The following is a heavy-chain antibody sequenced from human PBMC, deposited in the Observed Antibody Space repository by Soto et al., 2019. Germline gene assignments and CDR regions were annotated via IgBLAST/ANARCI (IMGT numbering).Heavy chain of an antibody. CDR2: IIPIFGTA. V-gene: IGHV1-69*13. CDR3: ARGRTEDSSSWYHPLWY. J-gene: IGHJ4*02. D-gene: IGHD6-13*01. CDR1: GGTFSSYA. Sequence: VKVSCKASGGTFSSYATSWVRQAPGQGLEWMGGIIPIFGTANYAQKFQGRVTITADKSTSTAYMELSSLRSEDTAVYYCARGRTEDSSSWYHPLWYWGQGTLVTVSS.